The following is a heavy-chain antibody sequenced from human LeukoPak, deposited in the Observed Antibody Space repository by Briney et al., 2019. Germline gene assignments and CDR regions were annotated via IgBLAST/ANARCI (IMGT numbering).Heavy chain of an antibody. CDR2: ISASGGTT. V-gene: IGHV3-23*01. Sequence: GGSQGLSCVTSGFTFSSYAMSWVRQAPGKGLEWVSVISASGGTTYYADSLKGRFTISRDNSKSTLYLQMNSLRAEDTAVYYCAKDTSGSTCSSYHYGMDVWGQGTTVTVSS. CDR3: AKDTSGSTCSSYHYGMDV. D-gene: IGHD1-26*01. J-gene: IGHJ6*02. CDR1: GFTFSSYA.